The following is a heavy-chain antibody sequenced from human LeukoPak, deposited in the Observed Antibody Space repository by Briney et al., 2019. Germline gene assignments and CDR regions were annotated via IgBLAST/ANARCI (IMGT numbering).Heavy chain of an antibody. D-gene: IGHD6-13*01. CDR1: GYTFTGYY. V-gene: IGHV1-2*04. CDR3: ASSSSSWYGLSFDY. Sequence: ASVKVSCKASGYTFTGYYMHWVRQAPGQGLEWMGWIDPNSGGTNYAQKFQGWVTMTRDTSISTAYMELSRLGSDDTAVYYCASSSSSWYGLSFDYWGQGTLVTVSS. J-gene: IGHJ4*02. CDR2: IDPNSGGT.